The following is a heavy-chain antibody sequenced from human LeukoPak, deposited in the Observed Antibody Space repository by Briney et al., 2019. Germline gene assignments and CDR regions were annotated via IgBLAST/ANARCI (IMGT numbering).Heavy chain of an antibody. J-gene: IGHJ5*02. Sequence: QAGGSLRLSCAASGFTFSSYEMNWVRQAPGKGLEWVSYISSSGSTIYYADSVKGRFTISRDNAKNSLFLQMNSLRVEDTAVYYCASQSYARFDPWGQGTLVTVSS. V-gene: IGHV3-48*03. D-gene: IGHD3-16*01. CDR3: ASQSYARFDP. CDR1: GFTFSSYE. CDR2: ISSSGSTI.